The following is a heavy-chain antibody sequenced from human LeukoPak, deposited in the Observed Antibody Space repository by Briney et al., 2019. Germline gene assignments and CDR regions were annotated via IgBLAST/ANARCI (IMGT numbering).Heavy chain of an antibody. J-gene: IGHJ4*02. V-gene: IGHV3-30*18. CDR1: GFTFSNYG. Sequence: GRSLRLSCAASGFTFSNYGMHWVRQAPGKGLEWVASISYDRSDEYNADSVKGRFTISRDNSKNTVYLQMHSLRAEDTAVYYCAKGRVASGSYFDYWGQGTLVTVSS. CDR3: AKGRVASGSYFDY. CDR2: ISYDRSDE. D-gene: IGHD1-26*01.